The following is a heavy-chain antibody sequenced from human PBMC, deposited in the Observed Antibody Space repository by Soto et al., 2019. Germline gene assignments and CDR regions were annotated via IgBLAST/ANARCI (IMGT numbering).Heavy chain of an antibody. V-gene: IGHV3-13*01. CDR1: GFTFSSYD. Sequence: GGSLRLSCAASGFTFSSYDMHWVRQATGKGLEWVSAIGTAGDTYYPGSVKGRFTISRENAKNSLYLQMNILRAGDTAVYYCARDGCSGGSCSHAFDIWGQGTMVTVAS. CDR3: ARDGCSGGSCSHAFDI. CDR2: IGTAGDT. D-gene: IGHD2-15*01. J-gene: IGHJ3*02.